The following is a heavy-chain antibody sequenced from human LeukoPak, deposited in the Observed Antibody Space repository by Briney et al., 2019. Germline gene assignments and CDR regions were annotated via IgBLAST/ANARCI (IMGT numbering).Heavy chain of an antibody. V-gene: IGHV3-23*01. Sequence: PGGSLRLSCAASGFAFSSYAMSWVRQAPGKGLEWVSAISGSGGSTYYADSVKGRFTISRDNSKNTLYLQMNSLRAEDTAVYYCANLGGIAARFSGLPDIWGQGTMVTVSS. CDR3: ANLGGIAARFSGLPDI. D-gene: IGHD6-6*01. CDR2: ISGSGGST. J-gene: IGHJ3*02. CDR1: GFAFSSYA.